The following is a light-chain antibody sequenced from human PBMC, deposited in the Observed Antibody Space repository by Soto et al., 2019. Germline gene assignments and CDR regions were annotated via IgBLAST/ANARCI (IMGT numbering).Light chain of an antibody. CDR1: QSLVHSDGNTY. CDR3: MQATHWPWT. Sequence: VVSQSPDSLAVSLGERASISCRSSQSLVHSDGNTYLNWFQKRPGQSPRRLIYMVSNRDSGVPDRFSGSGSGTDFTLKISRVEAEDVGVYDCMQATHWPWTFGQGTKVDIK. J-gene: IGKJ1*01. V-gene: IGKV2-30*02. CDR2: MVS.